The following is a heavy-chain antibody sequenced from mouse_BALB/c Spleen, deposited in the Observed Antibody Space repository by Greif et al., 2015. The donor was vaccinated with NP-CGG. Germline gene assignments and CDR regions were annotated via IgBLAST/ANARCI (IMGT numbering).Heavy chain of an antibody. V-gene: IGHV5-4*02. CDR2: ISDGGSYT. D-gene: IGHD1-1*01. CDR1: GFTFSDYY. Sequence: EVQRVESGGGLVKPGGPLKLSCAASGFTFSDYYMYWVRQTPEKRLEWVATISDGGSYTYYPDSVKGQFTISRDNAKNNLYLQMSSLKSEDTAMYYCARDYYGSSYAMDYWGQGTSVTVSS. J-gene: IGHJ4*01. CDR3: ARDYYGSSYAMDY.